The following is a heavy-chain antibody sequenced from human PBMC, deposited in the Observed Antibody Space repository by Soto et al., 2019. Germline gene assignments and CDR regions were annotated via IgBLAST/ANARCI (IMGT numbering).Heavy chain of an antibody. CDR2: ISGSGGST. J-gene: IGHJ6*02. CDR1: GFTFSSYA. CDR3: AKDPVGAMTYYYYGMDV. D-gene: IGHD1-26*01. V-gene: IGHV3-23*01. Sequence: PGGSLRLSCAASGFTFSSYAMSWVRQAPGKGLEWVSAISGSGGSTYYADSVKGRFTISRDNSKNTLYLQMNSLRAEDTAVYYCAKDPVGAMTYYYYGMDVWGQGTTVTVSS.